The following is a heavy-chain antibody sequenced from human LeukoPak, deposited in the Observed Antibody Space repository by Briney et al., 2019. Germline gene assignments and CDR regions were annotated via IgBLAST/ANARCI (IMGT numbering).Heavy chain of an antibody. J-gene: IGHJ4*02. CDR2: ISSSGSTK. CDR3: AKDGDTAAAGYYFDS. D-gene: IGHD6-13*01. Sequence: PGGSLRLSCAASGFTFSSYEMNWVRQAPGKGLEWVSYISSSGSTKYYADSVKGRFTISRDNSKSMVYLQTNSLRVEDTAVYYCAKDGDTAAAGYYFDSWGQGTLVTVSS. CDR1: GFTFSSYE. V-gene: IGHV3-48*03.